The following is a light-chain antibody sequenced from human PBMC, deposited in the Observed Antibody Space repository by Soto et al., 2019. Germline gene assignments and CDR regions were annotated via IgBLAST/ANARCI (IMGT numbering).Light chain of an antibody. CDR3: LQDYSFPLT. Sequence: IQMTQSPSSLSASVGDRVTITCRASQSISSYLNWYHQKPGKAPKVLIYAVSSLQSGVPSRFSGSGSGTDFILTISSLQPEDFATYYCLQDYSFPLTFGGGTKVDIK. J-gene: IGKJ4*01. CDR2: AVS. V-gene: IGKV1-6*01. CDR1: QSISSY.